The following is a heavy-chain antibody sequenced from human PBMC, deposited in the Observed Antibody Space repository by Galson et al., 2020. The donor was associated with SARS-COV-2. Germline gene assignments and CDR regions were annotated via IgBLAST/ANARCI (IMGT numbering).Heavy chain of an antibody. D-gene: IGHD3-16*02. CDR1: GGSISSSSYY. J-gene: IGHJ4*02. V-gene: IGHV4-39*01. Sequence: ASETLSLTCTVSGGSISSSSYYWGWIRQPPGKGLEWIGSIYYSGSTYYNPSLKSRVTISVDTSKNQFSLKLSSVTAADTAVYYCARHRWELSSPIYFDYWGQGTLVTVSS. CDR3: ARHRWELSSPIYFDY. CDR2: IYYSGST.